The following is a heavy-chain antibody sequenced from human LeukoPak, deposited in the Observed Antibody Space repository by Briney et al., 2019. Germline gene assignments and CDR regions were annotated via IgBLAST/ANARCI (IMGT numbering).Heavy chain of an antibody. J-gene: IGHJ4*02. D-gene: IGHD3-10*01. CDR2: ISSSGSTI. CDR3: ARESWATDY. Sequence: GGSLRLSCAASGFTFSSYEMNWVRQAPGKGLEWVSYISSSGSTIYYADFVKGRFTISRDNAENSLYLQMSSLRAEDTAVYYCARESWATDYWGQGTLVTVSS. V-gene: IGHV3-48*03. CDR1: GFTFSSYE.